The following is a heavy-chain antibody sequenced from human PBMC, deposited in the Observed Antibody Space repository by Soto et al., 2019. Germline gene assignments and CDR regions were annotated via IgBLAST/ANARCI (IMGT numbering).Heavy chain of an antibody. CDR1: GFTFSSYA. V-gene: IGHV3-30-3*01. Sequence: QVQLVESGGGVVQPGRSLRLSCAASGFTFSSYAMHWVRQAPGKGLEWVAVISYDGSNKYYADSVKGRFTISRDNSKNTLYLQMNSMRAEDTAVYYCARDRYNWNPGATGGSGFQHWGQGTLVTVSS. D-gene: IGHD1-20*01. CDR3: ARDRYNWNPGATGGSGFQH. CDR2: ISYDGSNK. J-gene: IGHJ1*01.